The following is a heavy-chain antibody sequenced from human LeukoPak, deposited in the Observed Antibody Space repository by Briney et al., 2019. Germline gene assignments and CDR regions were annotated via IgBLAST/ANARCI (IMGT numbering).Heavy chain of an antibody. Sequence: PSETLSLTCTVSGGSISSYYWSWIRQPAGKGLEWIGRIYASGSTNYNPSLKSRVTMSVDTSKNQLSLKLTSVTAADTAVYYCARHVPRYSSGILGYYFDYWGQGTLVTVSS. V-gene: IGHV4-4*07. CDR3: ARHVPRYSSGILGYYFDY. CDR1: GGSISSYY. CDR2: IYASGST. D-gene: IGHD6-19*01. J-gene: IGHJ4*02.